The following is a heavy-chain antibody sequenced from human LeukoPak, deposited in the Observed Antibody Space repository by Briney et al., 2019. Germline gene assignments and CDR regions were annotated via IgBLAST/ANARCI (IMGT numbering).Heavy chain of an antibody. D-gene: IGHD4-11*01. Sequence: GGSLRLSCAASGFTFSSTSMSWVRQAPGKGLEWVAVTVGGSDGTYYADSVKGRFTISRDNSNNTLYLQMNSLRAEDTAVYYCAKLTTSWGQGTLVTVSS. V-gene: IGHV3-23*01. CDR2: TVGGSDGT. CDR1: GFTFSSTS. J-gene: IGHJ4*02. CDR3: AKLTTS.